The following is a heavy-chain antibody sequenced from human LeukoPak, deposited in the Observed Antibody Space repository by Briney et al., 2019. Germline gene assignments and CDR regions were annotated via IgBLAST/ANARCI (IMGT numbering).Heavy chain of an antibody. V-gene: IGHV4-61*02. Sequence: SETLSLTCTVSGGSISSSSYYWGWIRQPAGKGLEWIGRIYTSGSTNYNPSLKSRVTISVDTSKNQFSLKLSSVTAADTAVYYCAREYDYVWGSYRFYYFDYWGQGTLVTVSS. D-gene: IGHD3-16*02. CDR3: AREYDYVWGSYRFYYFDY. CDR2: IYTSGST. J-gene: IGHJ4*02. CDR1: GGSISSSSYY.